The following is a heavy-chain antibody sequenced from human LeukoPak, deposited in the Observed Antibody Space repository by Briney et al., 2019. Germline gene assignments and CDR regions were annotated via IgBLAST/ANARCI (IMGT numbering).Heavy chain of an antibody. J-gene: IGHJ4*02. V-gene: IGHV3-30-3*01. CDR1: GFTFSSYA. Sequence: GRSLRLSCAASGFTFSSYAMHWVRQAPGKGLEWVAVISYDGSNKYYADSVKGRFTISRDNSKNTLYLQMNSLRAEDTAVYYCARDEGFFDYWGQGTLVTVSS. CDR2: ISYDGSNK. CDR3: ARDEGFFDY.